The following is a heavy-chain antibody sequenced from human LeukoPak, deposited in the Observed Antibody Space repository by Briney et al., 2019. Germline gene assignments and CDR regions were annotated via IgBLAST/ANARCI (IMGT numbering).Heavy chain of an antibody. Sequence: PSQTLSLTCTVSGGPISSGDYYWSWIRQPPGKGLEWIGYIYYSGSTYYNPSLKSRVTISVDTSKNQFSLKLSSVTAADTAVYYCARASPRISSDAFDIWGQGTMVTVSS. CDR2: IYYSGST. CDR3: ARASPRISSDAFDI. D-gene: IGHD2-15*01. J-gene: IGHJ3*02. CDR1: GGPISSGDYY. V-gene: IGHV4-30-4*01.